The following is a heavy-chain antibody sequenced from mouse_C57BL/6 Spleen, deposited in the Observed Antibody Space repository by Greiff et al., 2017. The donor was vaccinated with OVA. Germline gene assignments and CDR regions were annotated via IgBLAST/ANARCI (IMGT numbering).Heavy chain of an antibody. D-gene: IGHD1-1*01. CDR3: ARGIGSSGWYFGV. V-gene: IGHV1-7*01. Sequence: VQLQQSGAELAKPGASVKLSCKASGYTFTSYWMHWVKQRPGQGLEWIGYINPSSGYTKSNQKFKDKATLTADKSSSTAYMQLSSLTYEDSAVYYCARGIGSSGWYFGVWGTGTTGTVSS. CDR1: GYTFTSYW. CDR2: INPSSGYT. J-gene: IGHJ1*03.